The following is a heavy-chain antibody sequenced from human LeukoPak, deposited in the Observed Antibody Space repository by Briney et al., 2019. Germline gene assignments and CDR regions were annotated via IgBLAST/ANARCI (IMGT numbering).Heavy chain of an antibody. Sequence: GASVKVSCKASGYTFTSYGISWVRQAPGQGLEWMGGIIPIFGTANYAQKFQGRVTITADESTSTAYMELSSLRSEDTAVYYCARGSQDTMVRGARYYFDYWGQGTLVTVSS. CDR2: IIPIFGTA. V-gene: IGHV1-69*13. CDR1: GYTFTSYG. D-gene: IGHD3-10*01. CDR3: ARGSQDTMVRGARYYFDY. J-gene: IGHJ4*02.